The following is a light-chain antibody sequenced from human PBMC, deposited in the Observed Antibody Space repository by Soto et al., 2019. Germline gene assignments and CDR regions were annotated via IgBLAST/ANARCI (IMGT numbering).Light chain of an antibody. CDR3: QQYGSSPPWT. J-gene: IGKJ1*01. Sequence: ILLTQSPGTLSLSPGERATLSCRASQAVGNRYLAWYQQKPGQAPRLLIYGASNRGTGIPDRFSGSGSGTDFTLTISRLEPEDFAVYYCQQYGSSPPWTFGQGTKVDIK. CDR1: QAVGNRY. CDR2: GAS. V-gene: IGKV3-20*01.